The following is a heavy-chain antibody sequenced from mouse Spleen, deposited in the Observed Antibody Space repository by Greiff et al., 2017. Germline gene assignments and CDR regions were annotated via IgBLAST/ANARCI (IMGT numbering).Heavy chain of an antibody. CDR3: ARFNKAYYLDY. CDR2: ISSGGGST. Sequence: EVQLVESGGGLVKLGGSLKLSCAASGFTFSSYYMSWVRQTPEKRLEWVATISSGGGSTYYPDSVKGRFTISRDNAKNTLYLQMSSLNSEDTAVYYCARFNKAYYLDYWGQGTTLTVSS. J-gene: IGHJ2*01. CDR1: GFTFSSYY. V-gene: IGHV5-12-1*01.